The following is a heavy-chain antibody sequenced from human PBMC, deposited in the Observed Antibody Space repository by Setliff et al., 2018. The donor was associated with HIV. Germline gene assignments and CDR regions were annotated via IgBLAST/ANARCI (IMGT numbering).Heavy chain of an antibody. Sequence: PGGSLRLSCAASRFTFSSYAMSWVRQAPGKGLEWVSGISWNSGGILYADSVKGRFTISRDNAKNSLYLQINSLRVEDTALYYCAKDTLPASARGSSMDVWGKGTTVTVSS. J-gene: IGHJ6*03. V-gene: IGHV3-9*01. CDR2: ISWNSGGI. CDR3: AKDTLPASARGSSMDV. CDR1: RFTFSSYA.